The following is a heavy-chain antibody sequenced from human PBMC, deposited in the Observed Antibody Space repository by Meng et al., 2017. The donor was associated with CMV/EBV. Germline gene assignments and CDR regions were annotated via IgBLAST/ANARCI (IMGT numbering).Heavy chain of an antibody. CDR1: GGSISSYY. V-gene: IGHV3-66*02. CDR3: ARGGQWELLGFDY. D-gene: IGHD1-26*01. J-gene: IGHJ4*02. CDR2: IYSGGST. Sequence: ETLSLTCTVSGGSISSYYWSWIRQAPGKGLEWVSVIYSGGSTYYADSVKGRFTISRDNSKNTLYLQMNSLRAEDTAVYYCARGGQWELLGFDYWGQGTLVTVSS.